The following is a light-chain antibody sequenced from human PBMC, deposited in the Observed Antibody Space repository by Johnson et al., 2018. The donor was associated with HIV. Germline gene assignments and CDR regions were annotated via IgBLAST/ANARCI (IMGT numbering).Light chain of an antibody. CDR1: SSNIGNNY. V-gene: IGLV1-51*01. Sequence: QSMLTQPPSVSAAPGQKVTISCSGSSSNIGNNYVSWYQQLPGTAPKLLIYDNNKRPSGIPDRFSGSKSGTSATLGITGLQTGDEAYYYCGTWDSSLSAYVLGTVTQVPVL. CDR2: DNN. J-gene: IGLJ1*01. CDR3: GTWDSSLSAYV.